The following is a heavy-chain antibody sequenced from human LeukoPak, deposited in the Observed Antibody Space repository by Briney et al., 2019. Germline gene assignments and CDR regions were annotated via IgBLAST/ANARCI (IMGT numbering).Heavy chain of an antibody. CDR2: INHSGST. J-gene: IGHJ4*02. D-gene: IGHD3-3*01. CDR3: ARGGGFWSTINLDY. Sequence: SETLSLTCAVYGGSFSGYYWSWIRQPPGKGLEWIGEINHSGSTNYNPSLKSRVTISVDTSKNQFSLKLSSVTAADTAVYYCARGGGFWSTINLDYWAREPWSPSPQ. V-gene: IGHV4-34*01. CDR1: GGSFSGYY.